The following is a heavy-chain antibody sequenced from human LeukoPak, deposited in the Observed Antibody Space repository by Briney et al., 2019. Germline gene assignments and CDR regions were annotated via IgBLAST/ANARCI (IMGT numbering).Heavy chain of an antibody. V-gene: IGHV1-69*13. CDR3: ALHQGIFGVVSYEYYFDY. D-gene: IGHD3-3*01. J-gene: IGHJ4*02. Sequence: ASVMVSCKASGDTFSSYAISWVRQAPGQGLEWMGGIIPIFGTANYAQKFQGRVTITADESTSTAYMELSRLRSEDTAVYYCALHQGIFGVVSYEYYFDYWGQGTLVTVSS. CDR1: GDTFSSYA. CDR2: IIPIFGTA.